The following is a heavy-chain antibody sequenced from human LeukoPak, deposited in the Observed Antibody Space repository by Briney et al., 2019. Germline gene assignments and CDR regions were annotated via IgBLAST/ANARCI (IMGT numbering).Heavy chain of an antibody. Sequence: ESPKISSKGAAYTFTSYCIGWVRQMPGKGLEGMGIIYLADSDTRYSPSFQGQGTISAAKSITTTYLQRSSIKAADTAMYYCATTLNGNTFWGSWGQGTLVTVSS. V-gene: IGHV5-51*01. CDR3: ATTLNGNTFWGS. D-gene: IGHD1-7*01. J-gene: IGHJ1*01. CDR2: IYLADSDT. CDR1: AYTFTSYC.